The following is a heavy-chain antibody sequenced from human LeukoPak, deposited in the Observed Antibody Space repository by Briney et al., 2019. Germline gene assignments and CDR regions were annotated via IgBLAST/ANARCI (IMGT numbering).Heavy chain of an antibody. D-gene: IGHD2-15*01. CDR1: GFTFSSYS. Sequence: GGSLRLSCAASGFTFSSYSMNWARQAPGKGLEWVSYISSSSSTIYYADSVKGRFTISRDNAKNSLYLQMNSLRAEDTAVYYCATDCSGGSCYPIFDYWGQGTLVTVSS. J-gene: IGHJ4*02. CDR3: ATDCSGGSCYPIFDY. V-gene: IGHV3-48*01. CDR2: ISSSSSTI.